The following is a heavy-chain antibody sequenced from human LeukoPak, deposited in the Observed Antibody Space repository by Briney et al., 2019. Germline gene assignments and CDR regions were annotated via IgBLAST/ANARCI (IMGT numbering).Heavy chain of an antibody. V-gene: IGHV1-18*01. D-gene: IGHD6-25*01. CDR3: ARAGGSGYYYYYYMDV. CDR1: GYTFTSYG. J-gene: IGHJ6*03. CDR2: ISAYNGNT. Sequence: ASVKVSCKASGYTFTSYGISWARQAPGQGLEWMGWISAYNGNTNYAQKLQGRVTMTTDTSTSTAYMELRSLRSDDTAVYYCARAGGSGYYYYYYMDVWGKGTTVTVSS.